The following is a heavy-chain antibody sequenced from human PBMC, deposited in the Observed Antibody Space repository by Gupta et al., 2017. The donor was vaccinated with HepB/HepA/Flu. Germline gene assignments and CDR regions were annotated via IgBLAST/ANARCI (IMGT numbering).Heavy chain of an antibody. CDR2: IWYDGSNK. CDR1: GFTFSSYG. J-gene: IGHJ4*02. CDR3: ARDGRGHFFDY. Sequence: QVQLVESGGGVVQPGRSLRLSCAASGFTFSSYGMHWVRQAPGKGLEWVAVIWYDGSNKYYADSVKGRFTISRDNSKNTLYLQMNSLRAEDTAVYYCARDGRGHFFDYWGQGTLVTVSS. V-gene: IGHV3-33*01. D-gene: IGHD2/OR15-2a*01.